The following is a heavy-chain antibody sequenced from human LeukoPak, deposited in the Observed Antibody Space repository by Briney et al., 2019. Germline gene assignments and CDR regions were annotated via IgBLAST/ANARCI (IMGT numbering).Heavy chain of an antibody. D-gene: IGHD6-19*01. J-gene: IGHJ4*02. Sequence: GGSLRLSCAASGFNFENYGMSWVRQAPEKGLEWVSSISSSGANIYYAVSVKGRFTISRDNSKNTVYLQVNSLRAEDTAVYYCAKAAAVAGTPYFDYWGQGTLVTVSS. CDR2: ISSSGANI. V-gene: IGHV3-23*01. CDR3: AKAAAVAGTPYFDY. CDR1: GFNFENYG.